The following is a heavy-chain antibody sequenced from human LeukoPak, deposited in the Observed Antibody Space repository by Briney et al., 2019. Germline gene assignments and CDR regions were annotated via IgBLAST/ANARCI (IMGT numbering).Heavy chain of an antibody. CDR2: INHSGST. D-gene: IGHD6-13*01. J-gene: IGHJ3*02. CDR3: VRDSKAFNAFDI. V-gene: IGHV4-34*01. Sequence: PSETLSLTCAVYGGSFSGYDWTWIRQPPGEGLEWIGEINHSGSTSYNPSLESRVTISVDTSKNQFSLKLSSVAAADTAVYYCVRDSKAFNAFDIWGQGTMVTVSS. CDR1: GGSFSGYD.